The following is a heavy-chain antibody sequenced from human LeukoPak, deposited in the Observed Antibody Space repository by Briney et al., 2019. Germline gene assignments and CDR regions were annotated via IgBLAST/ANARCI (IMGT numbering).Heavy chain of an antibody. CDR2: ISAYNGNT. CDR3: ARDGRIAARRPYNWFDL. D-gene: IGHD6-6*01. Sequence: ASVKVSCKASGYTFTSYGISWVRQAPGQGLEWMGWISAYNGNTNYAQKLQGRVTMTTDTSTSTAYMELRSLRSDDTAVYYCARDGRIAARRPYNWFDLWGQGTLVTVSS. J-gene: IGHJ5*02. CDR1: GYTFTSYG. V-gene: IGHV1-18*01.